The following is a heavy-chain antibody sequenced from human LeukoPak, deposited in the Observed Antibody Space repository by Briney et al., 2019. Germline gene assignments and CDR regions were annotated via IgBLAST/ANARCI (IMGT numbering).Heavy chain of an antibody. D-gene: IGHD3-22*01. J-gene: IGHJ6*03. CDR2: IYTSGST. V-gene: IGHV4-4*07. Sequence: SETLSLTCTVSGASIGSYYWSWIRQPAGKGLEWIGRIYTSGSTNNSPSLKSRVTISVDKSKNQFSLKLSSVTAADTAVYYCARDYYDTSGFYGRGGYYYMDVWGKGTTVTVSS. CDR3: ARDYYDTSGFYGRGGYYYMDV. CDR1: GASIGSYY.